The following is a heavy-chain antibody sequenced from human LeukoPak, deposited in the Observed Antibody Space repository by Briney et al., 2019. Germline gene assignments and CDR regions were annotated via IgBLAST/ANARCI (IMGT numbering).Heavy chain of an antibody. J-gene: IGHJ4*02. CDR3: AKRGGYCTGGSCYSYYLDY. V-gene: IGHV3-23*01. D-gene: IGHD2-15*01. CDR1: GFTFSSYA. CDR2: ISGSGGST. Sequence: GGSLRLSCAASGFTFSSYAMSWVRQAPGKGLEWVSIISGSGGSTYYADSVKGRFTISRDNSKNTLYPQMNSLRAEDTAVYYCAKRGGYCTGGSCYSYYLDYWGQGTLVTVSS.